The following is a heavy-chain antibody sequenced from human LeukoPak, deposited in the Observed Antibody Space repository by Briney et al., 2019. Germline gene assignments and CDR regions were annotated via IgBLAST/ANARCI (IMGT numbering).Heavy chain of an antibody. Sequence: GGSLRLSCAASGFTLSTYSMNWVRQAPGKGLEWVSSISSSSSYIYYADSVKGRFTISRDNARNSLYLQMNSLRAEDTAVYYCARDRNMATRLWTPTDYWGQGTLVTVSS. CDR3: ARDRNMATRLWTPTDY. V-gene: IGHV3-21*01. J-gene: IGHJ4*02. CDR1: GFTLSTYS. CDR2: ISSSSSYI. D-gene: IGHD6-6*01.